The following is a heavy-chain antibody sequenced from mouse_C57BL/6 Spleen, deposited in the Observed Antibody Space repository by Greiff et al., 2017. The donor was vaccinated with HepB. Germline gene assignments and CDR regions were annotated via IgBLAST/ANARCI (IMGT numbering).Heavy chain of an antibody. CDR2: IDPEDGET. V-gene: IGHV14-2*01. CDR3: ARWDYYGSSRYYFDY. J-gene: IGHJ2*01. CDR1: GFNIKDYY. D-gene: IGHD1-1*01. Sequence: EVMLVESGAELVKPGASVKLSCTASGFNIKDYYMHWVKQRTEQGLEWIGRIDPEDGETKYAPKFQGKATITADTSSNTAYLQLSSLTSEDTAVYYCARWDYYGSSRYYFDYWGKGTTLTVSS.